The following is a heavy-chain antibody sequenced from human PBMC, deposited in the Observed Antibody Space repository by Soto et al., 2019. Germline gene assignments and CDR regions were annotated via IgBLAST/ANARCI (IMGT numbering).Heavy chain of an antibody. V-gene: IGHV4-30-2*01. CDR3: AREDGSGSYSWFDP. CDR2: IYHSGST. J-gene: IGHJ5*02. CDR1: GGSISSGGYS. D-gene: IGHD3-10*01. Sequence: RSLTCAVSGGSISSGGYSWSWIRQPPGKGLEWIGYIYHSGSTYYNPSLKSRVTISVDRSKNQFSLKLSSVTAADTAVYYCAREDGSGSYSWFDPWGQGTLVTVSS.